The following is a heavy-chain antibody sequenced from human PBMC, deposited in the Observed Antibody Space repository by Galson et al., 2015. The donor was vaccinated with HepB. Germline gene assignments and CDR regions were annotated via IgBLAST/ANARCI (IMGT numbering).Heavy chain of an antibody. CDR2: ISSSSSTI. CDR1: GFTFSSYS. CDR3: ARDGVGGDRGFDY. Sequence: SLRLSCAASGFTFSSYSMNWVRQAPGKGLEWVSYISSSSSTIYYADSVKGRFTISRDNAKNSLYLQMNSLRAEDTAVYYCARDGVGGDRGFDYWGQGTLVTVSS. J-gene: IGHJ4*02. V-gene: IGHV3-48*01. D-gene: IGHD2-21*02.